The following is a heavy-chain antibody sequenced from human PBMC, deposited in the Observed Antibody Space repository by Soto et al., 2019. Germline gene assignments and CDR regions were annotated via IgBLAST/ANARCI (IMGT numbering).Heavy chain of an antibody. V-gene: IGHV4-30-4*01. CDR1: GDSVSNGDYS. CDR3: ARDPYQDYSDSYYYYALDA. CDR2: IYYIGGP. J-gene: IGHJ6*02. D-gene: IGHD4-17*01. Sequence: PSETLSLTCSVSGDSVSNGDYSWSWIRQPPGKGLEWIGYIYYIGGPYYNPSLQSRVTISMDTSKNQVSLNLTSVTAADTAVYSCARDPYQDYSDSYYYYALDAWGPGLTVTVSS.